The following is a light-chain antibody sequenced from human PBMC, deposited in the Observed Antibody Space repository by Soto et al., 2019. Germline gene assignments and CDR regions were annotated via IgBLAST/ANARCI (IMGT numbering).Light chain of an antibody. J-gene: IGKJ4*01. V-gene: IGKV1-39*01. Sequence: DIQMTQSPSTLSGSVGDRVTITCRASQTISSWLAWYQQKPGKAPNVLINVASTLRSGVPSRFSGSGSGTDFNLTINSLQPEDFATYFCQQSFTTPLTFGGGTKVDIK. CDR3: QQSFTTPLT. CDR2: VAS. CDR1: QTISSW.